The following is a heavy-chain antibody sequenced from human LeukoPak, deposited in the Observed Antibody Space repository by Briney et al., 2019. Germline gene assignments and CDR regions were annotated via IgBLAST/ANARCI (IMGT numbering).Heavy chain of an antibody. J-gene: IGHJ4*02. Sequence: GGSLRLSCAASGFTFSSYVMGWVRQSSGKGLEWVSSITGGGGGTYYADSVKGRFTISRDNSMNTVYLQMNSLRAEDTAIYYCAKKATGSYSPFDYWGQGTLVTVSS. CDR2: ITGGGGGT. V-gene: IGHV3-23*01. CDR1: GFTFSSYV. CDR3: AKKATGSYSPFDY. D-gene: IGHD1-26*01.